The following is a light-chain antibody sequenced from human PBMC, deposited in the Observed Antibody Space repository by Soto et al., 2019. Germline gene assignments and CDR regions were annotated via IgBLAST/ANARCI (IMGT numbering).Light chain of an antibody. V-gene: IGKV3-15*01. CDR3: QQDNNRLPFT. J-gene: IGKJ3*01. Sequence: EIVMTQSPATLSVSPGERATLSCRASQSVSSNLAWYQQKPGQAPRLLIYGASTRATGIPARFSGSGSGTEFTLTISSLQSEDFAVYYCQQDNNRLPFTFGPGTNVDIQ. CDR2: GAS. CDR1: QSVSSN.